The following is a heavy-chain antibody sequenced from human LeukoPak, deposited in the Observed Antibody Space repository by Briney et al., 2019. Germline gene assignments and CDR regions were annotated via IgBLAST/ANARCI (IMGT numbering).Heavy chain of an antibody. CDR3: ARVFYYYYGMDV. J-gene: IGHJ6*02. CDR2: INHSGST. CDR1: GGSFSGYY. Sequence: SETLFLTCAAYGGSFSGYYWSWIRQPPGKGLEWIGEINHSGSTNYNPSLKSRVTISVDTSKNQFSLKLSSVTAADTAVYYCARVFYYYYGMDVWGQGTTVTVSS. V-gene: IGHV4-34*01.